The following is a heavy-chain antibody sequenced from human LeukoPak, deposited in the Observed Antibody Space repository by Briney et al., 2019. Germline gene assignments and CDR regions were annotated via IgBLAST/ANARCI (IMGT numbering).Heavy chain of an antibody. V-gene: IGHV1-69*01. CDR3: ASSYYDSSGYYALNDY. J-gene: IGHJ4*02. Sequence: SVKVSCKASGGTFSSYAISWVRQAPGQGLEWMGGIIPIFGTANYAQKFQGRVTITADESTSTAYMELSSLRSEDTAVYYCASSYYDSSGYYALNDYWGQGTLVTVSS. CDR2: IIPIFGTA. CDR1: GGTFSSYA. D-gene: IGHD3-22*01.